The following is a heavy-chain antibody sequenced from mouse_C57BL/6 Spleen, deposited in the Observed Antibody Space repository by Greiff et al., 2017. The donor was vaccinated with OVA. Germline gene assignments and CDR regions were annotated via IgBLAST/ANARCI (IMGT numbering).Heavy chain of an antibody. Sequence: QVQRVESGPGLVQPSQTLSITCTVSGFSLTSYGVHWVRQSPGKGLEWLGVIWSGGSTDYNAAFITGRSISKDNSKSNGFFKMNSLQADDTAIYYCARGGLLRVYFDYWGQGTTLTVSS. J-gene: IGHJ2*01. CDR1: GFSLTSYG. CDR3: ARGGLLRVYFDY. D-gene: IGHD1-1*01. CDR2: IWSGGST. V-gene: IGHV2-2*01.